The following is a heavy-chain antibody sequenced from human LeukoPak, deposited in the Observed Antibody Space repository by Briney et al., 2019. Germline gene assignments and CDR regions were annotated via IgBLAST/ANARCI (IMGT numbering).Heavy chain of an antibody. CDR1: GFTFSSFA. Sequence: GGSLRLSCAASGFTFSSFAMNRVRQAPGKGLEWVSTISGTGGNTYYADSVKGRFTISRGNSKNTLYLQINSLRAEDTAVYYCATVGSGYYYFDYWGQGTLVTVSS. J-gene: IGHJ4*02. V-gene: IGHV3-23*01. CDR3: ATVGSGYYYFDY. CDR2: ISGTGGNT. D-gene: IGHD5-12*01.